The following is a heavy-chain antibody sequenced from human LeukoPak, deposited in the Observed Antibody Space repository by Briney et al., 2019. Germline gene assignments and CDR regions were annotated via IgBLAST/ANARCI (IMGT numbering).Heavy chain of an antibody. CDR2: ISSSGSTI. CDR3: AELGITMIGGV. V-gene: IGHV3-11*04. Sequence: GGSLRLSCAASGFTSSDYYMTWFRQAPGKGLEWVSYISSSGSTIYYADSVKGRFTISRDNAKNSLYLQMNSLRAEDTAVYYCAELGITMIGGVWGKGTTVTISS. J-gene: IGHJ6*04. CDR1: GFTSSDYY. D-gene: IGHD3-10*02.